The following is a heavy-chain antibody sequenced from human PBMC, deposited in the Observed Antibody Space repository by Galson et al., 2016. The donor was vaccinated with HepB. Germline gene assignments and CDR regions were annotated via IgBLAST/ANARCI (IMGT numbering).Heavy chain of an antibody. V-gene: IGHV3-33*06. Sequence: SLRLSCAASGFTFSNHAMHWVRQAPGKGPEWVAGIWNDGSKTFYSDSVKGRFTTSRDHSKNMVYLEMNSLRVEDTAFYYCAKAYCTGYDCTVDSHYFDYWGQGMLVTVSS. CDR3: AKAYCTGYDCTVDSHYFDY. J-gene: IGHJ4*02. CDR1: GFTFSNHA. CDR2: IWNDGSKT. D-gene: IGHD2-8*02.